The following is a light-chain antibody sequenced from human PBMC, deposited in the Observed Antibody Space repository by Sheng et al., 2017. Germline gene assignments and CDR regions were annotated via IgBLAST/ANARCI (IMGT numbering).Light chain of an antibody. V-gene: IGKV1-5*03. J-gene: IGKJ4*01. CDR1: QSISSW. CDR2: KAS. Sequence: DIQMTQSPSTLSASVGDRVTITCRASQSISSWLAWYQQKPGKAPKILIYKASILESGVPSRFSGSGSGTDFTLTISSLQPEDFATYYCQLSSSPFTFGGGTKVEIK. CDR3: QLSSSPFT.